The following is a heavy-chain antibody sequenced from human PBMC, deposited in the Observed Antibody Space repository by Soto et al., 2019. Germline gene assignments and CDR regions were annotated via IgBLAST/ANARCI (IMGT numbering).Heavy chain of an antibody. Sequence: ASVKVSCKASGYTFTSYYMHWVRQAPGQGLEWMGIINPSGGSTSYAQKFQGRVTMTRDTSTSTVYMELSSLRSEDTAVYYCARDIGGAMAPSDAFDIWGQGTMVTVSS. CDR2: INPSGGST. CDR3: ARDIGGAMAPSDAFDI. J-gene: IGHJ3*02. V-gene: IGHV1-46*01. CDR1: GYTFTSYY. D-gene: IGHD2-21*01.